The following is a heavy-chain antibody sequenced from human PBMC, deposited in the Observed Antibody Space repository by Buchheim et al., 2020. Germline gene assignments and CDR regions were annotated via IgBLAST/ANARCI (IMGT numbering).Heavy chain of an antibody. CDR3: VAGRNN. D-gene: IGHD1/OR15-1a*01. Sequence: QVQLVESGGGVVQPGRSLRLSCAASGVSLSDFAMHWVRQAPGKGLEWVAVISYDGDSEYYADCVKGRFTIYRDHSKDTLFLQLNNVRVEDTAVYYCVAGRNNWGQGTL. CDR2: ISYDGDSE. V-gene: IGHV3-30-3*01. CDR1: GVSLSDFA. J-gene: IGHJ4*02.